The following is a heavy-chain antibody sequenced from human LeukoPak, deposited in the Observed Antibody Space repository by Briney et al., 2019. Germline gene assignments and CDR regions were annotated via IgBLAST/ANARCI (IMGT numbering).Heavy chain of an antibody. CDR3: ATDWAAAGYFDY. Sequence: ASVKVSCKVSGYTLTGLSMHWVRQAPGKGLEWMGGFDPEDGETIYAQKFQGRVTMTEDTSTDTAYMELSSLRSEDTAVYYCATDWAAAGYFDYWGQGTLVTVSS. J-gene: IGHJ4*02. CDR1: GYTLTGLS. D-gene: IGHD6-13*01. CDR2: FDPEDGET. V-gene: IGHV1-24*01.